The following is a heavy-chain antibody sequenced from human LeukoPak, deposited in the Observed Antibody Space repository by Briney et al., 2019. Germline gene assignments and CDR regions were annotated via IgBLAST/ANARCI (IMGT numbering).Heavy chain of an antibody. D-gene: IGHD1-26*01. CDR1: GFTFSSYE. J-gene: IGHJ3*02. CDR2: ISSSSSYI. V-gene: IGHV3-21*01. CDR3: ARALPSPLYSGSYADAFDI. Sequence: GGSLRLSCAASGFTFSSYEMNWFRQAPGKGLEWVSSISSSSSYIYYADSVKGRFTISRDNAKNSLYLQMNSLRAEDTAVYYCARALPSPLYSGSYADAFDIWGQGTMVTVSS.